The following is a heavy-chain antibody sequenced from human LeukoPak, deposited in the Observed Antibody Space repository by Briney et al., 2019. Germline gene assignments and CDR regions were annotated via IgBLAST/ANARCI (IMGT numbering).Heavy chain of an antibody. J-gene: IGHJ5*02. V-gene: IGHV4-59*01. CDR1: GGSISNYY. CDR3: AREGGSYYHWFDP. D-gene: IGHD1-26*01. CDR2: IFYSGST. Sequence: VKPSETLSLTCTLSGGSISNYYWGWIRQPPGEGLEWSGNIFYSGSTNYKPSLKTRLPISLDTSKNQFSLKLPSVSAADTAVYYCAREGGSYYHWFDPWGQGTLVTVSS.